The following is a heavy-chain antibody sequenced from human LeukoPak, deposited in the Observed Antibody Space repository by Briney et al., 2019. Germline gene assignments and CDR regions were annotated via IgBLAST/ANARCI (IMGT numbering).Heavy chain of an antibody. D-gene: IGHD3-10*01. CDR2: IKSKTDGGTT. V-gene: IGHV3-15*01. CDR3: ARTTTPHYYGSGSYALGY. J-gene: IGHJ4*02. Sequence: GGSLRLSCAASGFTFSNAWMSWVRQAPGKGLEWVGRIKSKTDGGTTDYAAPVKGRFTISRDNSKNTLYLQMSSLSAEDTAVYYCARTTTPHYYGSGSYALGYWGQGTLVTVPS. CDR1: GFTFSNAW.